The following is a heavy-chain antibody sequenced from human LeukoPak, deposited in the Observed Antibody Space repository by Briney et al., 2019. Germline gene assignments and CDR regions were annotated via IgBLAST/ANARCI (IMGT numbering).Heavy chain of an antibody. CDR2: IKQDGSEK. V-gene: IGHV3-7*01. Sequence: GGSLRLSCAASGFTFDDYGMSWVRQAPGKGLEWVANIKQDGSEKNYVDSVKGRFTISRDNAKNSVDLQMNSLRAEDTAVYYCAELGITMIGGVWGKGTTVTISS. CDR1: GFTFDDYG. D-gene: IGHD3-10*02. CDR3: AELGITMIGGV. J-gene: IGHJ6*04.